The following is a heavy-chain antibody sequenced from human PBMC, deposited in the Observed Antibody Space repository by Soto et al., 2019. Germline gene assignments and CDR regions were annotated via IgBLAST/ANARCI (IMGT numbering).Heavy chain of an antibody. D-gene: IGHD5-12*01. V-gene: IGHV1-69*12. J-gene: IGHJ4*02. CDR1: GGTFSSYA. CDR2: IVPIVDTS. Sequence: QVQLVQSGAEVRQPASSVKVSCKTSGGTFSSYAISWVRQAPGQGLEWMGGIVPIVDTSTYAQKFHGRVTITADASTSTVYMELSSLRSDDTAVYYCVRVVAIPGYPDNWGQGTLVTVSS. CDR3: VRVVAIPGYPDN.